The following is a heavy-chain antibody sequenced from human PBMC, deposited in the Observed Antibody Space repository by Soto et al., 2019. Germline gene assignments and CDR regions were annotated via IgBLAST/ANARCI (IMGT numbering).Heavy chain of an antibody. J-gene: IGHJ4*02. D-gene: IGHD2-21*01. CDR1: GDSMGNYY. CDR3: GRGGESINSNSGLDY. Sequence: SETLSLTCAVSGDSMGNYYWNWIRQTAGKGLEWIGRVYNSESTNSNPSLRSRVTMSVDTSRKQFSLHLTSVTAADTGVYCCGRGGESINSNSGLDYWGQGTLVTVSS. CDR2: VYNSEST. V-gene: IGHV4-4*07.